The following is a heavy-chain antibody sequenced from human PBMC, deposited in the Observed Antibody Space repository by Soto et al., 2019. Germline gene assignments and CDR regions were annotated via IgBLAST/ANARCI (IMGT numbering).Heavy chain of an antibody. V-gene: IGHV3-30-3*01. J-gene: IGHJ5*02. Sequence: PGGSLRLSCAASGFTFSSYAMHWVRQAPGKGLEWVAVISYDGSNKYYADSVKGRFTISRDNSKNTLYLQMNSLRAEDTAVYYCARDRFTTVTTKAGLTEFDPWGQGTLVTVSS. CDR2: ISYDGSNK. D-gene: IGHD4-4*01. CDR1: GFTFSSYA. CDR3: ARDRFTTVTTKAGLTEFDP.